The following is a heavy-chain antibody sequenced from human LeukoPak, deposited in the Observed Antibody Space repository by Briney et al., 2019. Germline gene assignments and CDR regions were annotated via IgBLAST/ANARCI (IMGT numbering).Heavy chain of an antibody. J-gene: IGHJ6*03. CDR2: IYYSGST. CDR3: ARTHYLRFLEDYYYYYMDV. D-gene: IGHD3-3*01. CDR1: GGSISSYY. V-gene: IGHV4-59*08. Sequence: PSETLSLTCTVSGGSISSYYWSWIRQPPGKGLEWIGYIYYSGSTKYNPSLKSRVTISVDTSKNQFSLKLSSVTAADTAVYYCARTHYLRFLEDYYYYYMDVWGKGTTVTVSS.